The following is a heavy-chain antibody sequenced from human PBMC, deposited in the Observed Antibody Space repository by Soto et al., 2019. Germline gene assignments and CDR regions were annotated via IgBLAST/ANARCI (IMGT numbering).Heavy chain of an antibody. J-gene: IGHJ4*02. CDR3: ARESEDLTSNFDY. Sequence: EVQLVESGGGLVKPGGSLRLSGAASGFTLTRYSMNWVRQAPGKGLEWVSSISSTTNYIYYGDSMKGRFTISRDNAKNSLYLEMNSLRAEDTAVYYCARESEDLTSNFDYWGQGTLVTVSS. V-gene: IGHV3-21*06. CDR1: GFTLTRYS. CDR2: ISSTTNYI.